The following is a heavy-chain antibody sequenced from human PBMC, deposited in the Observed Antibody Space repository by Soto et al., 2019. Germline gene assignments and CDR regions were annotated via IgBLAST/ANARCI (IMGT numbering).Heavy chain of an antibody. J-gene: IGHJ4*02. CDR2: IASGRNYI. Sequence: GVLRLSCAASGFTFSTYAMNWVRQAPGKGLQWVASIASGRNYIHYADKVKGRFTISRDDAKTSLYLEMNSLSAEDTGVYFCARDMYGRSWYVDYWGRGTPVTVSS. V-gene: IGHV3-21*01. CDR3: ARDMYGRSWYVDY. CDR1: GFTFSTYA. D-gene: IGHD6-13*01.